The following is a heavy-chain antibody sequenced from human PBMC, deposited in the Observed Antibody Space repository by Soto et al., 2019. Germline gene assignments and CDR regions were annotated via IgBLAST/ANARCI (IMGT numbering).Heavy chain of an antibody. CDR3: ARVGSGYDVPYFDY. Sequence: SVKVSCKASGYTFTSYGISWVRQAPGQGLEWMGWISAYNGNTNYAQRLQGRVTMTTDTSTSTAYMELRSLRSDDTAVYYCARVGSGYDVPYFDYWGQGTLVTVSS. V-gene: IGHV1-18*01. D-gene: IGHD5-12*01. CDR1: GYTFTSYG. CDR2: ISAYNGNT. J-gene: IGHJ4*02.